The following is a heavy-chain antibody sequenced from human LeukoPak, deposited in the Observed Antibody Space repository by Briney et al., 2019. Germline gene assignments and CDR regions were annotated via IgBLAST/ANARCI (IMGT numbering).Heavy chain of an antibody. CDR3: AKGIGIAVAGTHDY. Sequence: GRSLRLSCAASGFTFDDYAMHWVRQAPGKGLEWASGISWNSGSIGYADSVKGRFTISRDNAKNSLYLQMNGLRAEDTALYYCAKGIGIAVAGTHDYWGQGTLVTVSS. CDR1: GFTFDDYA. J-gene: IGHJ4*02. V-gene: IGHV3-9*01. D-gene: IGHD6-19*01. CDR2: ISWNSGSI.